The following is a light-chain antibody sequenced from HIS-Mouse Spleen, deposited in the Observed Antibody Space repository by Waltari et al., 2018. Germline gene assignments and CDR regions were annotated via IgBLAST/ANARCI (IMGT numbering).Light chain of an antibody. J-gene: IGLJ2*01. CDR1: ALPKTY. CDR2: EDS. Sequence: SYELTQPPSVSVSPGQPARITCSGDALPKTYAYWYQQKSGQAPVLVIYEDSKRPSGIPERFSGSSSGTMVTLTISGAQVEDEADYYCYSTDSSGNHRVFGGGTKLTVL. V-gene: IGLV3-10*01. CDR3: YSTDSSGNHRV.